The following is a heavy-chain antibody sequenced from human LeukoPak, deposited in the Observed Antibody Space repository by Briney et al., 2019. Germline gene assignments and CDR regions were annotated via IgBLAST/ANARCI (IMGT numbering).Heavy chain of an antibody. CDR3: ARDTRLGWYARFDI. Sequence: GASVKVSCKASGYTFTGYYMHWVRQAPGQGLEWMGWINPNSGGTNYAQKFQGRVTMTRDTSISTAYMELSRLRSDDTAVYYCARDTRLGWYARFDIWGQGTMVTVSS. CDR1: GYTFTGYY. CDR2: INPNSGGT. J-gene: IGHJ3*02. V-gene: IGHV1-2*02. D-gene: IGHD2-15*01.